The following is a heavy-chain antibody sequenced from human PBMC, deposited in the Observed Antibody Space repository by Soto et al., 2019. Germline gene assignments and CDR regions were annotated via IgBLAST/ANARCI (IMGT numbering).Heavy chain of an antibody. J-gene: IGHJ4*02. CDR2: IKSITDGGTT. Sequence: EVQLVESGGGLVKPGGSLRLSCAASGFTFDNAWMTWVRQAPGKGLEWVGRIKSITDGGTTDYASPVKGRFTISRDDSKNMLYLQMNSLITEDTAMYYCTTDLPWSYGALGYWGQGTLVTVSS. CDR1: GFTFDNAW. V-gene: IGHV3-15*01. CDR3: TTDLPWSYGALGY. D-gene: IGHD1-26*01.